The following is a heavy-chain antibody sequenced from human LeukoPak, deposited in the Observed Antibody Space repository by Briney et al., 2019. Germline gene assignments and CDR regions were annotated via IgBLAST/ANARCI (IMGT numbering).Heavy chain of an antibody. D-gene: IGHD3-10*01. V-gene: IGHV3-33*01. CDR3: ASYYYGSGSYVDY. CDR1: GFTFSSYG. CDR2: IWYDGSNK. J-gene: IGHJ4*02. Sequence: GRSLRLSCAASGFTFSSYGMHWVRQAPGKGLEWVAVIWYDGSNKYYADSVKGQFTISRDNSKNTLYLQMNSLRAEDTAVYYCASYYYGSGSYVDYWGQGTLVTVSS.